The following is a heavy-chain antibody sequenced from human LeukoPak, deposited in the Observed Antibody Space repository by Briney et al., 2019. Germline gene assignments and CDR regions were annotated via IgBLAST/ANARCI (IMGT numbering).Heavy chain of an antibody. D-gene: IGHD6-19*01. V-gene: IGHV4-59*08. CDR2: VFYSGST. Sequence: SETLSLTCTVSGGSMSNYYWSWIRQSPGKGLEWMGYVFYSGSTNYKDSLKSRVTILLDTSKNQFSLKLSSVTAADTAVYYCVRHASSGWYTPYFDFWGQGAPVTVSS. CDR1: GGSMSNYY. CDR3: VRHASSGWYTPYFDF. J-gene: IGHJ4*02.